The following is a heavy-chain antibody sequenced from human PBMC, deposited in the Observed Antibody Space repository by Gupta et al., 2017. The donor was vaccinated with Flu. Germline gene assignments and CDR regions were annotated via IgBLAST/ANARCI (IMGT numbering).Heavy chain of an antibody. D-gene: IGHD2-15*01. CDR3: AASIVVVLAATPDY. CDR2: IKEDGSEK. V-gene: IGHV3-7*01. J-gene: IGHJ4*02. Sequence: QAPGKGLEWVANIKEDGSEKYCVDSLKGRFTISRDNAKNSLYLEMNNLRVEDTAVYYCAASIVVVLAATPDYWGQGALVTVSS.